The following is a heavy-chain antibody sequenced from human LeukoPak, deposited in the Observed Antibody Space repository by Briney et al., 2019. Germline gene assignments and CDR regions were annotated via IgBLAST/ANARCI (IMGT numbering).Heavy chain of an antibody. V-gene: IGHV5-51*01. J-gene: IGHJ4*02. CDR2: IHPADADT. D-gene: IGHD5-18*01. Sequence: PGESLQISCKGSRSSFTNYWIAWVRPLPGKGLEWMGIIHPADADTSDNPSFQGQVTISANKSISTAFLQWSSLKASDTAMYYCASPVDTSMAFDYWGQGTPVTVSS. CDR1: RSSFTNYW. CDR3: ASPVDTSMAFDY.